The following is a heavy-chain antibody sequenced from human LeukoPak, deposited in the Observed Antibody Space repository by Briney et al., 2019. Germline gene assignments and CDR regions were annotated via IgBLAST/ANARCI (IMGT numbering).Heavy chain of an antibody. CDR1: GFTFSSYS. V-gene: IGHV3-21*01. CDR3: AMSNSWYFDY. CDR2: ISSSSSYI. Sequence: GGSLRLSCAASGFTFSSYSMNWVRQAPGKGLEWVSSISSSSSYIYYADSVKGRFTVSRDNAKNSLYLQMNSLRAEDTAVYYCAMSNSWYFDYWGQGTLVTVSS. D-gene: IGHD4-11*01. J-gene: IGHJ4*02.